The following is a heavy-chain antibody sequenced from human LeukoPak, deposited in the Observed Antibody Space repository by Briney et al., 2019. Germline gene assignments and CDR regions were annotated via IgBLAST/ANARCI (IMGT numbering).Heavy chain of an antibody. CDR1: GFTFSRYA. CDR3: AKAHSSGWYDYFDY. Sequence: PGGSLRHSCAASGFTFSRYAMSWVRQAPGKGLEWVSPISGSGDRTYYTDSVRGRFTISRDNSKNTLYLQMNSLRAEDTAIYYCAKAHSSGWYDYFDYWGQGTLVTVSS. D-gene: IGHD6-19*01. CDR2: ISGSGDRT. J-gene: IGHJ4*02. V-gene: IGHV3-23*01.